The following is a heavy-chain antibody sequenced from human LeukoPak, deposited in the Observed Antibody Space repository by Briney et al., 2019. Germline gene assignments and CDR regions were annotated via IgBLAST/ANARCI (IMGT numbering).Heavy chain of an antibody. J-gene: IGHJ4*02. V-gene: IGHV1-46*01. Sequence: APVKVSCKSSGYTFTSYYMRWVRQAPGQGLEWMGIINPSGGSTSYAQKFQGRVTMTRDTSTSTVYMELSSLRSEDTAVYYCALWLVRGGFDYWGQGTLVTVSS. CDR2: INPSGGST. CDR3: ALWLVRGGFDY. CDR1: GYTFTSYY. D-gene: IGHD6-19*01.